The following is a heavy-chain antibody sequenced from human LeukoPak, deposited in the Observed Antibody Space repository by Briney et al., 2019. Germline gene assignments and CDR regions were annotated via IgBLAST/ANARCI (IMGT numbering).Heavy chain of an antibody. V-gene: IGHV3-33*01. CDR1: GFTFSNYG. D-gene: IGHD3-16*01. CDR2: LWHDNNR. J-gene: IGHJ4*02. CDR3: ARDWNSDWYYDY. Sequence: GRSLRLSCAASGFTFSNYGMHWIRQAPGKGLEWVAVLWHDNNRYYGESVKGRFTVSRDSSKNTVELQMDSLRAEDTAVYYCARDWNSDWYYDYWGPGTLVTVSS.